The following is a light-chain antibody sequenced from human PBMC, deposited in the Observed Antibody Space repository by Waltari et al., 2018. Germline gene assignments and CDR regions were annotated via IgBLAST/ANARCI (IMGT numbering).Light chain of an antibody. CDR3: MQGTHWPWT. CDR2: KVS. Sequence: DVVMPQSPLSLPVTLGQPASISCRSSQSLVSSDGNTYLNWFQQRPGQSPRRLLYKVSNRDSGVPDSFSGSGSGTDFTLRISRVEAEDVGVYYCMQGTHWPWTFGQGTKVEIK. J-gene: IGKJ1*01. CDR1: QSLVSSDGNTY. V-gene: IGKV2-30*01.